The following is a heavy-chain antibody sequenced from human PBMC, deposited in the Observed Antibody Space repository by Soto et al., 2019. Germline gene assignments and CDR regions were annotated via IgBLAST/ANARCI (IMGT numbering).Heavy chain of an antibody. D-gene: IGHD1-7*01. CDR2: INHRGSS. J-gene: IGHJ6*02. CDR1: GGSLSGYY. CDR3: ARSDNRNSLYGVDV. Sequence: SETLSLTCAVNGGSLSGYYWSWIRQSPGKGLEWIGEINHRGSSDYNPSLKSRVTISIDASKNHVTLELTSATAADTAVYYCARSDNRNSLYGVDVWGQGTAVTVSS. V-gene: IGHV4-34*01.